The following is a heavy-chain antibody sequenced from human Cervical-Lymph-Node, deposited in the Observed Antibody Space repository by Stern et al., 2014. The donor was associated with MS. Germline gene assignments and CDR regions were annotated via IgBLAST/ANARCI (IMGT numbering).Heavy chain of an antibody. Sequence: QLVQSGAEATKPGASVKVSCKASGYTFNDYHMHWVRQAPGQGPEWMGRIYPKTGDTKYAHKFQGRVTMTRDTSIKTAYMELSGLRSDDTAVYYCARDLGFGNYWGQGTLVTVSS. CDR1: GYTFNDYH. CDR2: IYPKTGDT. J-gene: IGHJ4*02. CDR3: ARDLGFGNY. V-gene: IGHV1-2*06. D-gene: IGHD3-3*01.